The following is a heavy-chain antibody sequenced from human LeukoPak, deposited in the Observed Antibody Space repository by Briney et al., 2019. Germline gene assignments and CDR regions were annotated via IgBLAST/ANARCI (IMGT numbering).Heavy chain of an antibody. CDR3: AKVVRSSTSCYECNYFDY. CDR2: IYYSGST. V-gene: IGHV4-59*01. D-gene: IGHD2-2*01. Sequence: SETLSLTCTVSGGSISSYYWSWIRQPRGKGLEWIGYIYYSGSTNYNPSLKSRVTISVDTSKNQFSLKLSSVTAADTAVYYCAKVVRSSTSCYECNYFDYWGQGTLVTVSS. J-gene: IGHJ4*02. CDR1: GGSISSYY.